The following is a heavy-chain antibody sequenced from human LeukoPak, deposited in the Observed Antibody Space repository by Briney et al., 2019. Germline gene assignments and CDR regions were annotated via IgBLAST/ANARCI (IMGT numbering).Heavy chain of an antibody. V-gene: IGHV4-39*07. Sequence: SDTLSLTCTLSGGSISSCSYYWGWVRQPPGKVLEWIGYIYHSRSTYYHPSLKSRVTISVDRSKNQFSLKLSSVSAADTAVYYCARGSVEMATIIDYWGQGTLVTVSS. D-gene: IGHD5-24*01. CDR2: IYHSRST. J-gene: IGHJ4*02. CDR1: GGSISSCSYY. CDR3: ARGSVEMATIIDY.